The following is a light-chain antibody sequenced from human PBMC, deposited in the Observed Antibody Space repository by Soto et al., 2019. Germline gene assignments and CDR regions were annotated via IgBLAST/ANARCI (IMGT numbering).Light chain of an antibody. CDR3: QQRSNWLT. CDR1: QSVRSY. V-gene: IGKV3-11*01. Sequence: EIVLTQSPATLSLSPGERATLSCRASQSVRSYLAWYQQKPGQAPRLLIYDASNRASGIPARFSGSGSGTDFTLTISSHEPEDFAVYYCQQRSNWLTFGGGTKVEIK. CDR2: DAS. J-gene: IGKJ4*01.